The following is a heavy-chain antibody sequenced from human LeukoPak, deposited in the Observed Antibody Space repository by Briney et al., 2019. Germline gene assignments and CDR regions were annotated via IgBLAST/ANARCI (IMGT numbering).Heavy chain of an antibody. D-gene: IGHD3-3*01. CDR2: IKQGEGDK. CDR3: ARGGLFGTLDY. Sequence: GGSLRLSCVASGFTFSDSSMSWVRQAPGKGLEWLANIKQGEGDKFYPESVMGRFTISRDNGNNSLFLQLTSLRVEDTAVYYCARGGLFGTLDYWGQGARVTVS. J-gene: IGHJ4*02. CDR1: GFTFSDSS. V-gene: IGHV3-7*01.